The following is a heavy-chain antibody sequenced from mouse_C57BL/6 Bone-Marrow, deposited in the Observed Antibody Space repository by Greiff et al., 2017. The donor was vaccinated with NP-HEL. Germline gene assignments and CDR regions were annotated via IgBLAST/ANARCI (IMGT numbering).Heavy chain of an antibody. CDR1: GYTFTSYW. CDR2: IDPSDSYT. Sequence: VQLQQPGAELVRPGTSVKLSCKASGYTFTSYWMHWVKQRPGQGLEWIGVIDPSDSYTNYNQKFKGKATLTVDTSSSTAYMQLSSLTSEDSAVYYCARLLPWYFDVWGTGTTVTVSS. J-gene: IGHJ1*03. V-gene: IGHV1-59*01. D-gene: IGHD1-1*01. CDR3: ARLLPWYFDV.